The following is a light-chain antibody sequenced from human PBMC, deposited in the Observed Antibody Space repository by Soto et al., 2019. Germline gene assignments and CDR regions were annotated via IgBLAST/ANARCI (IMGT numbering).Light chain of an antibody. CDR2: DVS. CDR3: SSYTSSSTLGL. J-gene: IGLJ2*01. V-gene: IGLV2-14*01. Sequence: QSALTQPASVSGSPGQSITISCTGTSSDVGGYNYVSWYQQHPGKAPKLMIYDVSKRPSGVSNRFSGSKSGNTASLTISGLQAEDEADYYCSSYTSSSTLGLFGGGTKLTVL. CDR1: SSDVGGYNY.